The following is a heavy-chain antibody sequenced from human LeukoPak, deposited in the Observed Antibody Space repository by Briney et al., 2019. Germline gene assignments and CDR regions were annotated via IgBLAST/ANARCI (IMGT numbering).Heavy chain of an antibody. CDR3: ARAVRPSYYYYMDV. Sequence: ASVKVSCKASGYTFTSYYMHWVRQAPGQGLEWMGWINPNSGGTNYAQKFQGRVTMTRDTSISTAYMELSRLRSDDTAVYYCARAVRPSYYYYMDVWGKGTTVTVSS. CDR1: GYTFTSYY. J-gene: IGHJ6*03. CDR2: INPNSGGT. V-gene: IGHV1-2*02. D-gene: IGHD4-17*01.